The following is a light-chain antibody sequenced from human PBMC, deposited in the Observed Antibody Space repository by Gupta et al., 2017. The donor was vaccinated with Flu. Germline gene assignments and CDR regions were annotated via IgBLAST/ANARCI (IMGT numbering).Light chain of an antibody. CDR2: GAS. CDR3: QQYNNWPPMYT. CDR1: QSVSSN. V-gene: IGKV3-15*01. J-gene: IGKJ2*01. Sequence: EIVMTXSPATLSVXPXERATLSCRASQSVSSNLAWYQQKPGQAPRLLSYGASTRATGIPARFSGSGSGTEFTLTISSLQSEDFAVYYCQQYNNWPPMYTFGQGTKLEIK.